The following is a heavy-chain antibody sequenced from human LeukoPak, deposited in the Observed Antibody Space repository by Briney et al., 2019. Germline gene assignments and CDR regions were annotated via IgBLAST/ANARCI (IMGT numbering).Heavy chain of an antibody. Sequence: ASVKVSCKASGYTFTTHDINWVRQATGQGLEWLGWMGPNSGDTGYAQKFQGRVTITRDTSASTAYMELSSLRSEDTAVYYCARDLCSGGSCYWDYYYGMDVWGQGTTVTVSS. CDR1: GYTFTTHD. V-gene: IGHV1-8*01. J-gene: IGHJ6*02. CDR2: MGPNSGDT. CDR3: ARDLCSGGSCYWDYYYGMDV. D-gene: IGHD2-15*01.